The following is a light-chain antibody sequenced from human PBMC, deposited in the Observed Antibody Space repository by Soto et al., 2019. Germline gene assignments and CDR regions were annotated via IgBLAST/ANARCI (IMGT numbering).Light chain of an antibody. V-gene: IGLV1-44*01. CDR2: SNN. Sequence: QSVLTQPPSASGTPGQRVTISCSGSSSNIGSNTVNWYQQLPGTAPKLLIYSNNQRPSGVPDRFSGSKSGTSASLAISGRQSEDEADYYCAAWDDSLNGWVFGGGTKLTVL. CDR3: AAWDDSLNGWV. CDR1: SSNIGSNT. J-gene: IGLJ3*02.